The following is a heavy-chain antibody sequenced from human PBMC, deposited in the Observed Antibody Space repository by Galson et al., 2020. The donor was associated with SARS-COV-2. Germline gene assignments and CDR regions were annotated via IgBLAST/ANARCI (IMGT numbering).Heavy chain of an antibody. Sequence: SETLSLTCTVSGGPISSNGYFWGWIRQPPGKGLEYIGTISYSGRTSYSPSLKTRVTISADTSKNQFSLKVNSVTAADTAVYYCARRGYALADQWGQGALVTVSS. CDR1: GGPISSNGYF. D-gene: IGHD2-2*01. J-gene: IGHJ4*02. CDR2: ISYSGRT. CDR3: ARRGYALADQ. V-gene: IGHV4-39*01.